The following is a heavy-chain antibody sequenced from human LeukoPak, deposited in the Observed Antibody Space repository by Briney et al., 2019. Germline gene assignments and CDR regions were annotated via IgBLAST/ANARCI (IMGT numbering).Heavy chain of an antibody. CDR3: AKVKEMYSSGSYYFDY. D-gene: IGHD6-19*01. CDR2: IPYDGFNP. CDR1: GCTFSNYG. J-gene: IGHJ4*02. V-gene: IGHV3-30*18. Sequence: PGRSLRLSCAASGCTFSNYGMHWVRQAPGKGLEWVAVIPYDGFNPYYADSVKDRFTISRDNSKNTLWLQMNSLRAEDTAVYYCAKVKEMYSSGSYYFDYWGQGTLVTVSS.